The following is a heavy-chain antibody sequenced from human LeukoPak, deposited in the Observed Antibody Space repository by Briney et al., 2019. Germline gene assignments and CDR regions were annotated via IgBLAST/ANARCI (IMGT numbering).Heavy chain of an antibody. D-gene: IGHD6-13*01. Sequence: RSSETLSLTCAVYGGSFSGYYWSWIRQPPGKGLEWIGEINHSGSTNYNPSLKSRVTISVDTSKNQFSLKLSSVTAADTAVYYCARDTSSWYGVGIWGQGTMVTVSS. CDR3: ARDTSSWYGVGI. V-gene: IGHV4-34*01. CDR1: GGSFSGYY. J-gene: IGHJ3*02. CDR2: INHSGST.